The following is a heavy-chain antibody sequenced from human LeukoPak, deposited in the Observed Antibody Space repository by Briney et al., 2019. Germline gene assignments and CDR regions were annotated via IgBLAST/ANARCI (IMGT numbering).Heavy chain of an antibody. CDR1: GDSISSYY. CDR3: ARGPPPDFDY. Sequence: SETLSLTCTVSGDSISSYYWNWIREPAGKGLEWIGRIHPSGSTNYNPSLKSRVTLSVDTSKNQFSLKLSSVTAADTAVYYCARGPPPDFDYWGRGTLVTVSS. V-gene: IGHV4-4*07. CDR2: IHPSGST. J-gene: IGHJ4*02.